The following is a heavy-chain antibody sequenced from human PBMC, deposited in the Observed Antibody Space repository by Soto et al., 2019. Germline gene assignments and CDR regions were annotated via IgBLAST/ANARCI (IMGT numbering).Heavy chain of an antibody. V-gene: IGHV1-18*01. CDR1: GYTFTSYG. CDR2: ISAYNGNT. CDR3: ARDYSTTLTNDAFDI. J-gene: IGHJ3*02. Sequence: ASVKVSCKASGYTFTSYGISWVRQAPGQGLEWMGWISAYNGNTSYAQKLQGRVTMTTDTSTSTAYMELRSLRSDDTAVYYCARDYSTTLTNDAFDIWGQGTMVTVSS. D-gene: IGHD4-17*01.